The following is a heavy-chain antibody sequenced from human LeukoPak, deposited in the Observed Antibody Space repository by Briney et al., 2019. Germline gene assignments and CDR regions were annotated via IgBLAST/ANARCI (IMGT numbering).Heavy chain of an antibody. D-gene: IGHD2-15*01. CDR3: AKLGYCSDDNCFYGMDA. CDR1: GFTFSSSA. J-gene: IGHJ6*02. V-gene: IGHV3-23*01. Sequence: GVLRLSCAASGFTFSSSAMSWVRQVPGKGLEWVSGISASGGSTSYADSVRGRFTISRDNSKNTLYLQMNSLRVEDTATFYCAKLGYCSDDNCFYGMDAWGQGTTVTVSS. CDR2: ISASGGST.